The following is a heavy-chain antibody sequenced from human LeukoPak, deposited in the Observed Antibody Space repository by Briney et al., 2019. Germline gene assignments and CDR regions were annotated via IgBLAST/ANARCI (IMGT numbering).Heavy chain of an antibody. V-gene: IGHV3-15*01. CDR1: GFTFSNAW. CDR3: TTYFSDDGPDY. CDR2: IKSKTDGGTT. J-gene: IGHJ4*02. D-gene: IGHD2-8*01. Sequence: GGSLRLSCAASGFTFSNAWMSWVRQAPGKGLEWVGRIKSKTDGGTTDYAAPVKGRFTISRDDSKNTLYLQMNSLKPEDTAVYYCTTYFSDDGPDYWGQGTLVTVSS.